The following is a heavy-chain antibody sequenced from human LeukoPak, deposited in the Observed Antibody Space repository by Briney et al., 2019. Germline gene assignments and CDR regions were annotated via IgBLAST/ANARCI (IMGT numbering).Heavy chain of an antibody. CDR2: MNPNSGNT. D-gene: IGHD3-10*01. V-gene: IGHV1-8*01. J-gene: IGHJ6*03. CDR1: GYTFTSYD. CDR3: ARAPVVRGVIITRAKVYYMDA. Sequence: ASVKVSCKASGYTFTSYDINWVRQATGQGLEWMGWMNPNSGNTGYAQKFQGRVTMTRNTSISTAYMELSSLRSEDTAVYYCARAPVVRGVIITRAKVYYMDAWGKGTTVTVSS.